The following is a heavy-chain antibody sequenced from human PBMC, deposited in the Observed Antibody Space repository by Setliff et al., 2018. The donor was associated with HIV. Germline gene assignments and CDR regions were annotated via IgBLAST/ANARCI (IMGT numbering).Heavy chain of an antibody. CDR2: INWNGGST. Sequence: TGGSLRLSCAVSGFTFEDYGMSWVRQAPGKGLEWVSGINWNGGSTGYVDSVKGRFTISRDNAKNSLYLQMNSLRAEDTAVYYCAKDPRAAVATICDYWGQGTLVTVSS. D-gene: IGHD5-12*01. V-gene: IGHV3-20*04. CDR3: AKDPRAAVATICDY. J-gene: IGHJ4*02. CDR1: GFTFEDYG.